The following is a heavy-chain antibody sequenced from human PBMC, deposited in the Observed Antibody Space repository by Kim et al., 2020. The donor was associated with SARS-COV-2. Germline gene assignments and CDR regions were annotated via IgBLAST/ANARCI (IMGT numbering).Heavy chain of an antibody. CDR3: ARLDDFWSGYPYYYYYGMDV. CDR1: GYSFTSYW. CDR2: IYPGDSDT. Sequence: GESLKISCKGSGYSFTSYWIGWVRQMPGKGLEWMGIIYPGDSDTRYSPSFQGQVTISADKSISTAYLQWSSLKASDTAMYYCARLDDFWSGYPYYYYYGMDVWGQGTTVTVSS. J-gene: IGHJ6*02. D-gene: IGHD3-3*01. V-gene: IGHV5-51*01.